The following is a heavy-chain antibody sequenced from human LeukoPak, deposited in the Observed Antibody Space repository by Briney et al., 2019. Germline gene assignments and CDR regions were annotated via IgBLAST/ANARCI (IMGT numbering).Heavy chain of an antibody. V-gene: IGHV4-39*01. J-gene: IGHJ4*02. CDR2: IYYSGST. Sequence: PSETLSLSCSVSGGSISSSSYYWGWVRQPPGNGLEWIGNIYYSGSTYYSPPLKSRVTISVDTSKNQFSLKLSSVTAADTAVYYCARIGGSYVHFDYWGQGTLVTVSS. CDR1: GGSISSSSYY. D-gene: IGHD5-18*01. CDR3: ARIGGSYVHFDY.